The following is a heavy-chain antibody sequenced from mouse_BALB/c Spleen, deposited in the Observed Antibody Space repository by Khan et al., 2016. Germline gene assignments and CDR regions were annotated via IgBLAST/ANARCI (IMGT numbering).Heavy chain of an antibody. CDR1: GDSITSGY. Sequence: EVQLDESGPSLVKPSQTLSLTCSVTGDSITSGYWNWIRKFPGNKIEYMGYINYSGGTYYNPSLKSRISITRDTSKNQYYLQLNSVTTEDRARYYCARGDGYYFGYWGQGTTLTVSS. J-gene: IGHJ2*01. V-gene: IGHV3-8*02. CDR2: INYSGGT. CDR3: ARGDGYYFGY. D-gene: IGHD2-3*01.